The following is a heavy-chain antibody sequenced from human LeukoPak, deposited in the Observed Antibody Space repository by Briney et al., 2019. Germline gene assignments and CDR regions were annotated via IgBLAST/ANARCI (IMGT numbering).Heavy chain of an antibody. CDR3: AREQGTYYDAFDI. Sequence: SETLSLTCTVSGGSISIYYWSWIRQPPGKGLEWIGYIYYSGSTYYNPSLKSRVTISVDTSKNQFSLKLSSVTAADTAVYYCAREQGTYYDAFDIWGQGTMVTVSS. V-gene: IGHV4-59*12. J-gene: IGHJ3*02. CDR1: GGSISIYY. D-gene: IGHD3-10*01. CDR2: IYYSGST.